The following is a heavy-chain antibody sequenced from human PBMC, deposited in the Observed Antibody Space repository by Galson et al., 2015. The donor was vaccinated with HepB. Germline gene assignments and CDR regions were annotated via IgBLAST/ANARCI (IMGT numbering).Heavy chain of an antibody. J-gene: IGHJ4*02. D-gene: IGHD2-2*01. CDR2: ISAYNGNT. V-gene: IGHV1-18*01. CDR1: GYTFTSYG. CDR3: ARVYCSSTSCYLGEYFDY. Sequence: SVKVSCKASGYTFTSYGISWVRQAPGQGLEWMGWISAYNGNTNYAQKLQGRVTMTTDTSTSTAYMELRSLRSDDTAVYYCARVYCSSTSCYLGEYFDYWGQGTLVTVSS.